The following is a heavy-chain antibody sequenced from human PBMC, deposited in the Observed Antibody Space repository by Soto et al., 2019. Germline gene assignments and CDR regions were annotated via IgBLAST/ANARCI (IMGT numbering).Heavy chain of an antibody. CDR1: GFTFSYYW. V-gene: IGHV3-7*03. CDR3: ARDEGIDY. Sequence: GSVRLSCXASGFTFSYYWMSWVRQAPGKGLEWVANIKQDGGDQFYLDSVKGRFSISRDNAKNLLYLHMSSLRVEDTALYYCARDEGIDYWGQGTLVTVSS. CDR2: IKQDGGDQ. J-gene: IGHJ4*02.